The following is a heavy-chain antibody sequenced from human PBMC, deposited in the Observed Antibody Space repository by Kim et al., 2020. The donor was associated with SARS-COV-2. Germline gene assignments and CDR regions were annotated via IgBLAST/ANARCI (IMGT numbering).Heavy chain of an antibody. Sequence: GGSLRLSCVASGFTVSSNHMSWVCQAPGKGLEWVSIIYGGGNTYYADSVKGRFTIARDNSRNTLYLQMNSLRAEDTALYYCERNDFWSGYHGFDSWGQGT. D-gene: IGHD3-3*01. CDR1: GFTVSSNH. J-gene: IGHJ4*02. V-gene: IGHV3-53*01. CDR2: IYGGGNT. CDR3: ERNDFWSGYHGFDS.